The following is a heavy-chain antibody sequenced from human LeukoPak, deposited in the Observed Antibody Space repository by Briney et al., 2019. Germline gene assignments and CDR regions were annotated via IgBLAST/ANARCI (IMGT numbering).Heavy chain of an antibody. CDR3: TRAQVPNY. J-gene: IGHJ4*02. Sequence: GGSLRLSCAASGFAFSGDEMNWVRQAPGKGLEWVSYIGGSGDVVDYPDSVKGRFTISRGDAKSSVYLQMNSLRAEDTAIYYCTRAQVPNYWGQGILVTVSS. D-gene: IGHD3-10*01. CDR2: IGGSGDVV. V-gene: IGHV3-48*03. CDR1: GFAFSGDE.